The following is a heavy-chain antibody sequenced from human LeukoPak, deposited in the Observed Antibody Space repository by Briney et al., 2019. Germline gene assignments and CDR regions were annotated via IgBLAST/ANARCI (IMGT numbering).Heavy chain of an antibody. Sequence: ASVKVSCKASGYTFASYGITWVRQAPGQGLEWMGWISSYSGNTYHDQKFQGRVSMTTDSSTTTADMELRSLRSDDTAVYYCARVHPWESTGYYTPDYWGQGTLVTVSS. J-gene: IGHJ4*02. CDR3: ARVHPWESTGYYTPDY. CDR1: GYTFASYG. V-gene: IGHV1-18*01. D-gene: IGHD3-22*01. CDR2: ISSYSGNT.